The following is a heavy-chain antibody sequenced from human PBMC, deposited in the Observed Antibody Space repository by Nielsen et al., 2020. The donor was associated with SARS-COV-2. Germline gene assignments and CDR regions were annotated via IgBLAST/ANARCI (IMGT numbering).Heavy chain of an antibody. V-gene: IGHV3-23*01. CDR3: AKSLLRYYYYGMDV. D-gene: IGHD2-15*01. CDR2: ISGSGGST. CDR1: GFTFSSYA. J-gene: IGHJ6*02. Sequence: GGSLRLSCAASGFTFSSYAMSWVRQAPGKGLEWVSAISGSGGSTYYADSVKGRFTISRDNSKNTLYLQMNSLRAEDTAVYYRAKSLLRYYYYGMDVWGQGTTVTVSS.